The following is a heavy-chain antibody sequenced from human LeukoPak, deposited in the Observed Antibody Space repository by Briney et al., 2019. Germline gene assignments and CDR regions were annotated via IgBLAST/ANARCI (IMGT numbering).Heavy chain of an antibody. CDR2: IIPIFGTV. J-gene: IGHJ5*02. V-gene: IGHV1-69*06. D-gene: IGHD3-10*01. CDR1: GGTFSSYA. CDR3: ARHYYGSGSQTNNWFDP. Sequence: GASVKVSCKASGGTFSSYAISWVRQAPGQGLEWMGGIIPIFGTVNYAQKFQGRVTITADKSTSTAYMELSSLRSEDTAVYYCARHYYGSGSQTNNWFDPWGQGTLVTVSS.